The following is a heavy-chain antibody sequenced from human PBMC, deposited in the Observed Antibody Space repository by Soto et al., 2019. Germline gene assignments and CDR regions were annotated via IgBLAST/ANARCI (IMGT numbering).Heavy chain of an antibody. CDR3: ARGPADCSGGSCYSGKFDY. CDR2: IIPIFGTA. V-gene: IGHV1-69*12. CDR1: GGTFSSYA. D-gene: IGHD2-15*01. J-gene: IGHJ4*02. Sequence: QVQLVQSGAEVKKPGSSVKVSCKASGGTFSSYAISWVRQAPGQGLEWMGGIIPIFGTANYAQKFQGRVTITADEXXSXAXXELSSLRSEDTAVYYCARGPADCSGGSCYSGKFDYWGQGTLVTVSS.